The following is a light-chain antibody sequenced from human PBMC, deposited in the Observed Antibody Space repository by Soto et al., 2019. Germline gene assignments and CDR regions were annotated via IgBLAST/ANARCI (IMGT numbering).Light chain of an antibody. Sequence: DIVMTQSPDSLAVSLGERATINCKSSQSVLYSPNNKNYLAWYQQKPGQPPKLLIYWASTREFGVPDRFSGSGSGTDFTLTISSLQAEDVAVYYCQQYHSPPQTFGQGTKVEIK. V-gene: IGKV4-1*01. CDR1: QSVLYSPNNKNY. J-gene: IGKJ1*01. CDR2: WAS. CDR3: QQYHSPPQT.